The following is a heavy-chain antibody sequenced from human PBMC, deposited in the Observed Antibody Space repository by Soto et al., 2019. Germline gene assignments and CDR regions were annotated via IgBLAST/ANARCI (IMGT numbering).Heavy chain of an antibody. CDR1: GFTFSSYG. D-gene: IGHD5-12*01. Sequence: GGSLRLSCAASGFTFSSYGMHWVRQAPGKGLEWVAVISYDGSNKYYADSVKGRFTISRDNSKNTLYLQMNSLRAEDTAVYYCAKDAGDIVAPPDYYGMDVWGQGTTVTVSS. CDR2: ISYDGSNK. CDR3: AKDAGDIVAPPDYYGMDV. V-gene: IGHV3-30*18. J-gene: IGHJ6*02.